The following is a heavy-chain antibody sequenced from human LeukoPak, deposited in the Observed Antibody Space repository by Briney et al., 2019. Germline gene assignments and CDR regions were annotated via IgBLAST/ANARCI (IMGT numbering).Heavy chain of an antibody. J-gene: IGHJ4*02. CDR2: ISSSSTSSI. CDR3: ARPYGDYANFFQY. Sequence: GGSLRLSCAASGFTFSNYAMNWVRQAPGKGLEWVSYISSSSTSSIYYADSVKGRFTISRDNGKNSLYLQMRSLTAQCTAVYYCARPYGDYANFFQYWGQGTLVTVSS. V-gene: IGHV3-48*01. CDR1: GFTFSNYA. D-gene: IGHD4-17*01.